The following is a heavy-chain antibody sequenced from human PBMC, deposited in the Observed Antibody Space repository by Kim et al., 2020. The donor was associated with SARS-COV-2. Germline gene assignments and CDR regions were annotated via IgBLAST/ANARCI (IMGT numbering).Heavy chain of an antibody. CDR1: GYTFTGYY. CDR3: ARAQSGVYVVVVPAATFDY. J-gene: IGHJ4*02. V-gene: IGHV1-2*06. Sequence: ASVKVSCKASGYTFTGYYMHWVRQAPGQGLEWMGRINPNSGGTNYAQKFQGRVTMTRDTSISTAYMELSRLRSDDTAVYYCARAQSGVYVVVVPAATFDYWGQGTLVTVSS. D-gene: IGHD2-2*01. CDR2: INPNSGGT.